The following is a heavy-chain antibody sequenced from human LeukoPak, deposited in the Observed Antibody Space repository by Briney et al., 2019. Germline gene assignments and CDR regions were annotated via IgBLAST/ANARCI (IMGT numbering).Heavy chain of an antibody. CDR2: ITNDGSST. D-gene: IGHD1-14*01. CDR1: GLTFSSHW. J-gene: IGHJ4*02. CDR3: ATQQRGNPAY. V-gene: IGHV3-74*01. Sequence: GRSLRLSCAASGLTFSSHWMHWVRQAPGKGLVWVSRITNDGSSTTYADSVKGRFTISRDNAKNMLYLQVNSLRAEDTAVYYCATQQRGNPAYWGQGTLVTVSS.